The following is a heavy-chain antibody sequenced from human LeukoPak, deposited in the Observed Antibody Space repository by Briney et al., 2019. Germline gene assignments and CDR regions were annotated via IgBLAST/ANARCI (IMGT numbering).Heavy chain of an antibody. CDR2: IHHSGVT. CDR3: TSLYYSTDRCHYFDY. D-gene: IGHD2-2*01. V-gene: IGHV4-38-2*01. CDR1: GYSIRDGYY. J-gene: IGHJ4*02. Sequence: PSETLSLTCAVSGYSIRDGYYWNWIRQPPGKGLEWIGAIHHSGVTSYNPSLKSRVSISVDTSKNQFSLRLNSATVADTAVYYRTSLYYSTDRCHYFDYWGRGTPLTVSS.